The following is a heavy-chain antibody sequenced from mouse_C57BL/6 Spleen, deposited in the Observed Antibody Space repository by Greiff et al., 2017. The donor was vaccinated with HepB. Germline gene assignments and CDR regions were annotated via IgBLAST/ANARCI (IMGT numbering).Heavy chain of an antibody. V-gene: IGHV1-22*01. CDR1: GYTFTDYN. Sequence: EVQLQQSGPELVKPGASVKMSCKASGYTFTDYNMHWVKQSHGKSLEWIGYINPNNGGTSYNQKFKGKATLTVNKTSSTAYMEIRSLTSEDSAVYYCAREDYYGSSYAMDYWGQVTSVTVSS. CDR3: AREDYYGSSYAMDY. D-gene: IGHD1-1*01. J-gene: IGHJ4*01. CDR2: INPNNGGT.